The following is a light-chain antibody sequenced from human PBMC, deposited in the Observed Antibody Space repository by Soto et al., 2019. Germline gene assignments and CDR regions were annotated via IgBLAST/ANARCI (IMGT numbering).Light chain of an antibody. J-gene: IGKJ1*01. Sequence: DIQLTQSPSFLSASVGDRVTITCRASQGISSHLAWYQQKPGKAPKLLIYTASTLQSGVPPRFSGSGSGTEFTLTISSLQPEDFATYYCQQLNSHPRTFGQGTKVEIK. CDR1: QGISSH. CDR3: QQLNSHPRT. V-gene: IGKV1-9*01. CDR2: TAS.